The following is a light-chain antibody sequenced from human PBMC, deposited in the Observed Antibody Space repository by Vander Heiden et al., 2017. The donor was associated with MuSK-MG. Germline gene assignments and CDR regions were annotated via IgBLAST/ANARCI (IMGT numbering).Light chain of an antibody. CDR1: SLRSNY. CDR2: GKN. V-gene: IGLV3-19*01. J-gene: IGLJ1*01. Sequence: SSELTQDPAVSAALGQTVRITCQGDSLRSNYASWYQQKPGQAPVLVIYGKNNRPSGIPDQFSGSSSGNTASLTITGAQAEDEADYYCNARDSSGNHYVFGTGTKVTVL. CDR3: NARDSSGNHYV.